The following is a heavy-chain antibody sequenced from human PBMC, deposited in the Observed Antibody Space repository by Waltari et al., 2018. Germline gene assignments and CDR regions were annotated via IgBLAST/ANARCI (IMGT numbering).Heavy chain of an antibody. J-gene: IGHJ4*02. Sequence: QVQLQESGPGLVKPSETLSLTCTVSGYSISSGYYWGWIRQPPGKGLEWIGSIYHSGSTYYNPSLKSRVTISVDTSKNQFSLKLSSVTAADTAVYYCARELYDYIWGSPPAAAFDYWGQGTLVTVSS. D-gene: IGHD3-16*01. CDR1: GYSISSGYY. CDR2: IYHSGST. V-gene: IGHV4-38-2*02. CDR3: ARELYDYIWGSPPAAAFDY.